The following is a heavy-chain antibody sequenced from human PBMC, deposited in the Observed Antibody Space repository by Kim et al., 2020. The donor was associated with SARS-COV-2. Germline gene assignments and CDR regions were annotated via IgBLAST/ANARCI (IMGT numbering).Heavy chain of an antibody. V-gene: IGHV3-23*05. J-gene: IGHJ4*02. D-gene: IGHD3-10*01. CDR3: VDYRGAGSHFPY. CDR2: T. Sequence: TYYAEPVKDRLTIARDNSKNVLYLQMHSLRAEDTAVYYFVDYRGAGSHFPYWGQGTLVTVSS.